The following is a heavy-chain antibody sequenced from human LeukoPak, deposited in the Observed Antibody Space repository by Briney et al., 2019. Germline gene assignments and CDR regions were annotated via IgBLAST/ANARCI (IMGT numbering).Heavy chain of an antibody. CDR1: GGSISSGGYY. D-gene: IGHD3-3*01. CDR2: IYYSGST. J-gene: IGHJ5*02. CDR3: ARHSIVRIFGVVTYNWFDP. V-gene: IGHV4-39*01. Sequence: SETLSLTCTVSGGSISSGGYYWGWIRQPPGKGLEWIGSIYYSGSTYYNPSLKSRVTISVDTSKNQFSLKLSSVTAADTAVYYCARHSIVRIFGVVTYNWFDPWGQGTLVTVSS.